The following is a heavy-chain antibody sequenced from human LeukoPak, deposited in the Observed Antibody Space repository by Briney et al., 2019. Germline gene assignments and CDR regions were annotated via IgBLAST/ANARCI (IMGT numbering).Heavy chain of an antibody. CDR1: GFTFSSYA. D-gene: IGHD3-22*01. V-gene: IGHV3-23*01. CDR2: ISGSAGST. CDR3: AKVQYYYDSSGPPDY. J-gene: IGHJ4*02. Sequence: GGSLRLSCAASGFTFSSYAMTWVRQAPGKGLEWVSAISGSAGSTYYTDSVKDRFTISRDNSKNTLYLQMNSLRAEDTAVYYCAKVQYYYDSSGPPDYWGQGTLVTVSS.